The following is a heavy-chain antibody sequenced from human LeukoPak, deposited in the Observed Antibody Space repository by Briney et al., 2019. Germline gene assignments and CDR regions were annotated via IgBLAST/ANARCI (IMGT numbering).Heavy chain of an antibody. CDR2: IIPIFGTA. CDR1: GGTFSSYA. J-gene: IGHJ3*02. CDR3: VLGNYYDSSGLFPVFDI. V-gene: IGHV1-69*13. Sequence: SVKVSCKASGGTFSSYAISWVRQAPGQGLEWMGGIIPIFGTANYAQKFQGRVTITADESTSTAYMELSSLRSEDTAVYYCVLGNYYDSSGLFPVFDIWGQGTMVTVSS. D-gene: IGHD3-22*01.